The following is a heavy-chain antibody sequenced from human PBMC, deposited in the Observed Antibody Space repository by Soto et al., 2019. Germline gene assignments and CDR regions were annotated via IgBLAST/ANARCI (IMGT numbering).Heavy chain of an antibody. CDR1: GYSFTSYW. V-gene: IGHV5-51*01. Sequence: GESLKISCKGSGYSFTSYWIGWVRQMPGKGLEWMGIIYPGDSDTRYSPSFQGQVTISADKSISTAYLQWRSLKASDTAMYYCARLIAAATQGGYYYYGMDVWGQGTTVTVSS. CDR2: IYPGDSDT. J-gene: IGHJ6*02. D-gene: IGHD6-13*01. CDR3: ARLIAAATQGGYYYYGMDV.